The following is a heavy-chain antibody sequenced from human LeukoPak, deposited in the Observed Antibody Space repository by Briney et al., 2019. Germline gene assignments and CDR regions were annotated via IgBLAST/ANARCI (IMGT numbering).Heavy chain of an antibody. CDR1: GYTFTGYY. D-gene: IGHD2-21*02. CDR3: ARAYCGGDCYLYYYYYMDV. Sequence: GASVKVSCKASGYTFTGYYMHWVRQAPGQGLEWMGWISAYNGNTNYAQKLQGRVTMTTDTSTSTAYMEPRSLRSDDTAVYYCARAYCGGDCYLYYYYYMDVWGKGTTVTISS. CDR2: ISAYNGNT. J-gene: IGHJ6*03. V-gene: IGHV1-18*04.